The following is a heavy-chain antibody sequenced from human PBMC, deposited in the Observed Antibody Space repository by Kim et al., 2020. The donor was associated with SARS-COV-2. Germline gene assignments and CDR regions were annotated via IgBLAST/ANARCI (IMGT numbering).Heavy chain of an antibody. V-gene: IGHV3-11*03. CDR3: ARPTSDSGYDPLDY. D-gene: IGHD5-12*01. J-gene: IGHJ4*02. Sequence: LSLTCTASGFTFSDYYMSWIRQAPGKGLEWVSYISSSSSYTNYADPVKGRFTISRDNAKNSLYLQMNSLRAEDTAVYYCARPTSDSGYDPLDYWGQG. CDR1: GFTFSDYY. CDR2: ISSSSSYT.